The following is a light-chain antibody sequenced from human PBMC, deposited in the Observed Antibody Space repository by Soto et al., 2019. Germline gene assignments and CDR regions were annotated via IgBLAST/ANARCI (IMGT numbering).Light chain of an antibody. CDR1: SSDVGTYNY. CDR3: GSYAGSYTSV. Sequence: QSALTQPRSVSGSPGQSVTISCTGTSSDVGTYNYVSWYQQHPGKAPKLMIYDVSQRPSGVPDRFSGSKSGNTASLTISGRQAEDESDYYCGSYAGSYTSVFGGGTKLTVL. CDR2: DVS. V-gene: IGLV2-11*01. J-gene: IGLJ2*01.